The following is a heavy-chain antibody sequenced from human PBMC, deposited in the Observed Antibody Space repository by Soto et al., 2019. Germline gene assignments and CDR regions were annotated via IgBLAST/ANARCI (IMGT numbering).Heavy chain of an antibody. CDR1: GFTFSSYA. CDR2: ISYDGSNK. J-gene: IGHJ4*02. CDR3: ARSGDSYDFWSGSRTYFDY. V-gene: IGHV3-30-3*01. D-gene: IGHD3-3*01. Sequence: QVQLVESGGGVVQPGRSLRLSCAASGFTFSSYAMHWVRQAPGKGLEWVAVISYDGSNKYYADSVKGRFTISRDNSKNTLYLPMNSLRAEDTAVYYCARSGDSYDFWSGSRTYFDYWGQGTLVTVSS.